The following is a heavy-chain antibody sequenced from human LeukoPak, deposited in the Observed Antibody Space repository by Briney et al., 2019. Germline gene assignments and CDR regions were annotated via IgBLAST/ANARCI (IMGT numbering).Heavy chain of an antibody. CDR2: IYYSGST. D-gene: IGHD3-16*02. Sequence: SETLSLTCTVSGGSISSYYWSWIRQPPGKGLEWIGYIYYSGSTNYNPSLKSRVTISVDTSKNQFSLKLSSVTAADTAVYYCARGLRLGELSLYPGDFDYWGQGTLVTVSS. V-gene: IGHV4-59*01. CDR3: ARGLRLGELSLYPGDFDY. CDR1: GGSISSYY. J-gene: IGHJ4*02.